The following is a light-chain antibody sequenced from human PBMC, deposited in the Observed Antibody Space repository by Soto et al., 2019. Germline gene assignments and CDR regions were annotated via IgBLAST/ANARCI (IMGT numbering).Light chain of an antibody. CDR3: QQRSNWPPIT. Sequence: EIVLTPSPATLSLSPGERATPSFRASQSVGRNLAWYQQKPGQAPRLLIYDASNRATGIPARFSGSGSGTDFTLTISGLEPEDFAVYYCQQRSNWPPITFGQGTRLEIK. CDR1: QSVGRN. J-gene: IGKJ5*01. V-gene: IGKV3-11*01. CDR2: DAS.